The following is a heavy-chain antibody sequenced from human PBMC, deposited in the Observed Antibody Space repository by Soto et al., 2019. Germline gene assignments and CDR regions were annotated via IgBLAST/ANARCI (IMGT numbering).Heavy chain of an antibody. D-gene: IGHD3-10*01. V-gene: IGHV1-18*01. CDR1: GYTFTNFG. CDR2: IAPSTGHT. Sequence: QGQLVQSGPEMRKPGTSVTVSCKTSGYTFTNFGVTWVRQAPGQGLEWMGWIAPSTGHTTYSQSLTGRVTMTADTVTATAYMELTSLKSDDTAIYFCARGLGGSGTYLVLWGQGTLVSVSS. CDR3: ARGLGGSGTYLVL. J-gene: IGHJ5*02.